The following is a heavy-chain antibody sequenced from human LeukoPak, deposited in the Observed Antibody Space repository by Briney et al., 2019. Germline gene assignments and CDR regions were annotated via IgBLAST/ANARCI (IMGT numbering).Heavy chain of an antibody. CDR3: ARKPYSSSWYGAFDI. Sequence: SETLSLTCTVSGGSISSSSYYWGWIRQPPGKGLEWIGEIYHSGSTNYNPSLKSRVTISVDKSKNQFSLKLSSVTAADTAVYYCARKPYSSSWYGAFDIWGQGTMVTVSS. CDR1: GGSISSSSYY. J-gene: IGHJ3*02. CDR2: IYHSGST. D-gene: IGHD6-13*01. V-gene: IGHV4-39*07.